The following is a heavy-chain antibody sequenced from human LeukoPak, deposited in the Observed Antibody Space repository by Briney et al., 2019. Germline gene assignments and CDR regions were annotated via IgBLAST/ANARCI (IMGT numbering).Heavy chain of an antibody. D-gene: IGHD5-12*01. Sequence: PGGSLRLSCAASGFSFSEYYMSWIREAPGKGLEWIAYISSISSGPIYTNHADSVKGRFTISRDNTKNSLYLQMNSLRAEDTAVYYCAKTPVATIRYFDYWGQGTLVTVPS. CDR1: GFSFSEYY. CDR2: ISSISSGPI. V-gene: IGHV3-11*03. J-gene: IGHJ4*02. CDR3: AKTPVATIRYFDY.